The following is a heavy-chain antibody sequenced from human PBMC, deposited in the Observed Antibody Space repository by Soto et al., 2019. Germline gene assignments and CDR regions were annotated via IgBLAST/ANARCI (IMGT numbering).Heavy chain of an antibody. V-gene: IGHV3-23*01. D-gene: IGHD4-17*01. J-gene: IGHJ5*02. CDR3: AKDAVYGDGFWLPES. CDR1: GFTFKESA. CDR2: ISDTGAST. Sequence: GGSLRLSCAASGFTFKESAMNWVRQAPGKGLEWVASISDTGASTWYAESVRGRLSISRDNSKNTLYLQMNSLRGEDTAVYYCAKDAVYGDGFWLPESWGQGTLVTVSS.